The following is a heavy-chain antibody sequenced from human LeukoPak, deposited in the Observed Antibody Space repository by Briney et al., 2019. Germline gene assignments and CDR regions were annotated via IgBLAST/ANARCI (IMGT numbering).Heavy chain of an antibody. Sequence: PSETLSLTCTVSGGSISSYYWSWIRQPPGKGLEWIGYIYHSGSTNYNPSLKSRVTISVDTSKNQFSLKLSSVTAADTAVYYCARGIAAAANNFDYWGQGTLVTVSS. D-gene: IGHD6-13*01. CDR3: ARGIAAAANNFDY. V-gene: IGHV4-59*01. J-gene: IGHJ4*02. CDR2: IYHSGST. CDR1: GGSISSYY.